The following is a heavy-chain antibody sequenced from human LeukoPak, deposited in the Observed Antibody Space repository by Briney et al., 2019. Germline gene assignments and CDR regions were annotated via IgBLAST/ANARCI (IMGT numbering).Heavy chain of an antibody. V-gene: IGHV4-34*01. Sequence: SETLSLTCAVYGGSFSGYYWSWIRQPPGKGLEWIGEINHSGSTNYNPSLKSRVTISVDTSKNQFSLRLSSVTAADTAVYYCARRAYYDILTGYIDYWGQGTLVTVSS. D-gene: IGHD3-9*01. CDR2: INHSGST. J-gene: IGHJ4*02. CDR1: GGSFSGYY. CDR3: ARRAYYDILTGYIDY.